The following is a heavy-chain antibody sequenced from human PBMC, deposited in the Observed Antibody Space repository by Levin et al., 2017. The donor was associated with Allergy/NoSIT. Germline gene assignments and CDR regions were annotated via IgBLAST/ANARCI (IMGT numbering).Heavy chain of an antibody. J-gene: IGHJ4*02. CDR3: ARDRDSPGDHPRADY. CDR2: ISSSSSYI. V-gene: IGHV3-21*01. CDR1: GFTFSSYS. Sequence: GGSLRLSCAASGFTFSSYSMNWVRQAPGKGLEWVSSISSSSSYIYYADSVKGRFTISRDNAKNSLYLQMNSLRAEDTAVYYCARDRDSPGDHPRADYWGQGTLVTVSS. D-gene: IGHD1-14*01.